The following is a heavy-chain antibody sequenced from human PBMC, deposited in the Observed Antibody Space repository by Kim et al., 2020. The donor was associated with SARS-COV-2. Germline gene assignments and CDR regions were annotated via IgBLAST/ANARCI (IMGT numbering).Heavy chain of an antibody. V-gene: IGHV3-11*06. D-gene: IGHD5-18*01. J-gene: IGHJ6*02. CDR3: ARDTPRAMVSMLRGGMDV. Sequence: KGRFTISRDNAKKSLCLQMNSLRAEDTAVYYCARDTPRAMVSMLRGGMDVWGQGTTVTVSS.